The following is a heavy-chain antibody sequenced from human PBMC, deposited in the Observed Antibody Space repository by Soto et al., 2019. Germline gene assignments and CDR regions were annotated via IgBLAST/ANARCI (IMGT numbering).Heavy chain of an antibody. CDR2: IDYSGSN. J-gene: IGHJ4*02. D-gene: IGHD5-12*01. CDR1: GGSISSGGYY. CDR3: ARGGYGIPGTGVDY. V-gene: IGHV4-31*03. Sequence: QVQLQESGPGLVKPSQTLSLTCTVSGGSISSGGYYWSWIRQHPGKGLEWIGYIDYSGSNYYNPSLKSRVTISVDTSKNQFSLKLSSVTAADTAVYYCARGGYGIPGTGVDYWGQGTLVTVSS.